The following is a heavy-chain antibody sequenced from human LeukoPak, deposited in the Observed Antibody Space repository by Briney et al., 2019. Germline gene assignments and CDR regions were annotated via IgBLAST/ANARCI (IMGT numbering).Heavy chain of an antibody. CDR1: GGSFSGYY. V-gene: IGHV4-34*01. CDR3: ARGNGNCSSTSCYGKNFDY. J-gene: IGHJ4*02. Sequence: PSETPSLTCAVYGGSFSGYYWSWIRQPPGKGLEWIGEINHSGSTNYNPSLKSRVTISVDTSKNQFSLKLSSVTAADTAVYYCARGNGNCSSTSCYGKNFDYWGQGTLVTVSS. CDR2: INHSGST. D-gene: IGHD2-2*01.